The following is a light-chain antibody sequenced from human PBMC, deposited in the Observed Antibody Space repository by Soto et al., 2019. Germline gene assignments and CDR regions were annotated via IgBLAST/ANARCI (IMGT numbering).Light chain of an antibody. V-gene: IGKV1-5*01. CDR2: DAS. CDR1: QNIRSW. Sequence: DMPMTQSPTTLSASVGDRVTITCRASQNIRSWLAWYQQKPGKAPKVLIYDASTLESGVPSRFSGSGFGTEFTLTISILQPDDFATYSCQHYNGYFGQGTKLEIK. CDR3: QHYNGY. J-gene: IGKJ2*01.